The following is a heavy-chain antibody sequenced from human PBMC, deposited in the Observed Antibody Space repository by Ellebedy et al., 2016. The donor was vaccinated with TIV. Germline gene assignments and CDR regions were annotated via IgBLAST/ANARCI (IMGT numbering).Heavy chain of an antibody. CDR3: ARAMEGRTIHYYYYMDV. CDR1: GYTFTDNY. V-gene: IGHV1-2*02. D-gene: IGHD1-1*01. CDR2: IYPHSGAT. Sequence: ASVKVSXXASGYTFTDNYIHWVRQAPGQGLEWMGWIYPHSGATNYAQKFQDRVTMTRDTSMNTAYMEVSRLRSDDTGVYYCARAMEGRTIHYYYYMDVWGNGSTVIVSS. J-gene: IGHJ6*03.